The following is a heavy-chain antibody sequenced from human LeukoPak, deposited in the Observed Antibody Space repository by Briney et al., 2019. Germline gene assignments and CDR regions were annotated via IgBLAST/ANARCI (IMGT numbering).Heavy chain of an antibody. J-gene: IGHJ4*02. Sequence: PSETLSLTCSVSGYSISSGYYWAWVRQFPGKGLEWIGSINHSWTTYYNPSFKSRATISVDTSKNQYSLRVSSVTAAVTAVYYCASVSPAADYWGQGTLVTVSS. V-gene: IGHV4-38-2*02. CDR1: GYSISSGYY. CDR3: ASVSPAADY. CDR2: INHSWTT.